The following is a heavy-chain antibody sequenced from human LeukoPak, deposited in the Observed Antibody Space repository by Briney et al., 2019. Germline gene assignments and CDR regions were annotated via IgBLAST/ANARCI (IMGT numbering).Heavy chain of an antibody. J-gene: IGHJ3*02. V-gene: IGHV1-18*01. CDR3: ARGGRGDYAHDAFDI. CDR2: ISAYNGNT. Sequence: ASVKVSCKASGYTFTSYGISWVRQAPGQGLEWMGWISAYNGNTNYAQKLQGRVTMTTDTSTCTAYMELRSLRSDDTAVYYCARGGRGDYAHDAFDIWGQGTMVTVSS. D-gene: IGHD4-17*01. CDR1: GYTFTSYG.